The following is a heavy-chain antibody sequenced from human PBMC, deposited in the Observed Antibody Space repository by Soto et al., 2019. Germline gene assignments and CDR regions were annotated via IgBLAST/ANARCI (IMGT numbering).Heavy chain of an antibody. V-gene: IGHV4-61*01. J-gene: IGHJ4*02. CDR3: ARVSSGGGEFDY. D-gene: IGHD6-25*01. CDR2: IYYSGST. CDR1: GGSVSSGSYY. Sequence: SETLSLTCTVSGGSVSSGSYYWSWIRQPPGKGLEWIGYIYYSGSTNYNPSLKSRVTISVDTSKNQFSLKLSSVTAADTAVYYCARVSSGGGEFDYWGQGTLVTVSS.